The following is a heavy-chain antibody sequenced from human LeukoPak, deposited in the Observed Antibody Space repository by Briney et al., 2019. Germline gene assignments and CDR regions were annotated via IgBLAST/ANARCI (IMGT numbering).Heavy chain of an antibody. Sequence: PSETLSLTCTVSGGSISSGGYYWSWIRQHPGTGLEWIGYIYYSGSTYYNPSLKSRVTISVDTSKNQFSLKLSSVTAADTAVYYCARQVRGVIIVLDYWGQGTLVTVSS. J-gene: IGHJ4*02. CDR2: IYYSGST. CDR1: GGSISSGGYY. V-gene: IGHV4-31*03. D-gene: IGHD3-10*01. CDR3: ARQVRGVIIVLDY.